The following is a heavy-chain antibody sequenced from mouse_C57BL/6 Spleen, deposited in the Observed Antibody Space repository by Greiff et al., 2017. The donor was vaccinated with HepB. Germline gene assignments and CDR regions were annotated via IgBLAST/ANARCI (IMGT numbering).Heavy chain of an antibody. D-gene: IGHD1-1*01. CDR2: IHPNSGST. CDR3: ARAHYGYAMDY. CDR1: GYTFTSYW. Sequence: VQLQQSGAELVKPGASVKLSCKASGYTFTSYWMHWVKQRPGQGLEWIGMIHPNSGSTNYNEKFKSKATLTVDKSSSTAYMQLSSLTSEDSAVYYCARAHYGYAMDYWGQGTSVTVSS. V-gene: IGHV1-64*01. J-gene: IGHJ4*01.